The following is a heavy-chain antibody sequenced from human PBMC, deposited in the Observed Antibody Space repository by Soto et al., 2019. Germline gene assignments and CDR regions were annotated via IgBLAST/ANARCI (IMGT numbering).Heavy chain of an antibody. Sequence: PSETLSLTCTVSGVSVSRDYQWIWIRQPLGKGLEWIGHISYSGSPYYHPSLRSRLSISVDTSKNQFSLKVKSVTAADTAVYYCARAWDFWRQGTLVTVSS. V-gene: IGHV4-30-4*01. CDR1: GVSVSRDYQ. CDR2: ISYSGSP. D-gene: IGHD1-26*01. J-gene: IGHJ1*01. CDR3: ARAWDF.